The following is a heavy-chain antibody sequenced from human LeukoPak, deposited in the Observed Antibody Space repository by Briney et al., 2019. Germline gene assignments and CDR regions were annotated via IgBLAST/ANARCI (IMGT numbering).Heavy chain of an antibody. CDR3: AKDREPDNRWNFDY. CDR2: IVSSGSTS. J-gene: IGHJ4*02. D-gene: IGHD1-1*01. V-gene: IGHV3-23*01. Sequence: PGESLRLSCAASGFTFSGYTMSWVREAPGKGLEWVSIIVSSGSTSNYADSVKGRFTISRHQSKKPLYLQMNSLRAEDTAIYYCAKDREPDNRWNFDYWGQGTLVTVSS. CDR1: GFTFSGYT.